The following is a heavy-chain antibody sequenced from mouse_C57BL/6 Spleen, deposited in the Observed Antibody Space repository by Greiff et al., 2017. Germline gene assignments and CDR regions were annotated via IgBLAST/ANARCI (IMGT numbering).Heavy chain of an antibody. D-gene: IGHD1-1*01. CDR1: GFTFSDYG. V-gene: IGHV5-17*01. J-gene: IGHJ3*01. CDR2: ISSGSSTI. CDR3: ARTAYYGSPWFAY. Sequence: EVHLVESGGGLVKPGGSLKLSCAASGFTFSDYGMHWVRQAPEKGLEWVAYISSGSSTIYYADTVKGRFTISRDNAKNTLFLQITSLRSEDTAMYYCARTAYYGSPWFAYWGQGTLVTVSA.